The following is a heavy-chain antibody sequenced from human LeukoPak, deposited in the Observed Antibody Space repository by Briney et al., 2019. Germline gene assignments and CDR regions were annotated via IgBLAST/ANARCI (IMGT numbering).Heavy chain of an antibody. V-gene: IGHV3-30-3*01. Sequence: GGSLRLSCAASGFTFSSYAMPWVRQAPGKGLEWVAVISYDGSNKYYADSVKGRFTISRDNSKNTLYLQMNSQRAEDTAVYYCARDGDPIAVVGFDYWGQGTLVTVSS. CDR3: ARDGDPIAVVGFDY. CDR2: ISYDGSNK. CDR1: GFTFSSYA. D-gene: IGHD6-19*01. J-gene: IGHJ4*02.